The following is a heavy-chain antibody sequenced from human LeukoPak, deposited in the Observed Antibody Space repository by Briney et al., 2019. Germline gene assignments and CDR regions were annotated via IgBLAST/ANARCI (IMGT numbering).Heavy chain of an antibody. V-gene: IGHV1-18*01. CDR3: ARLVLRYFAWLLLGDWFDP. J-gene: IGHJ5*02. Sequence: ASVKVSCKASGYTFTSYGISWVRQAPGQGLEWMGWISAYNGNTNYAQKLQGRVTMITDTSTSTAYMELRSLRSDDTAVYYCARLVLRYFAWLLLGDWFDPWGQGTLVTVSS. CDR1: GYTFTSYG. CDR2: ISAYNGNT. D-gene: IGHD3-9*01.